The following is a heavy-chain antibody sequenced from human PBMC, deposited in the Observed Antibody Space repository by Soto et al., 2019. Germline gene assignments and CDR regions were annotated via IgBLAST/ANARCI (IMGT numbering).Heavy chain of an antibody. CDR1: GGTFSSYA. CDR2: IIPIFGTA. CDR3: ARVSPDSGGYYYLTPNYF. Sequence: QVQLVQSGAEVKKPGSSVKVSCKASGGTFSSYAISWVRQAPGQGLEWMGGIIPIFGTANYAQKFQGRVTITAVESTSTAYMELSSLRSEDTAVYYCARVSPDSGGYYYLTPNYFWGQGTLVTVSS. J-gene: IGHJ4*02. D-gene: IGHD3-22*01. V-gene: IGHV1-69*01.